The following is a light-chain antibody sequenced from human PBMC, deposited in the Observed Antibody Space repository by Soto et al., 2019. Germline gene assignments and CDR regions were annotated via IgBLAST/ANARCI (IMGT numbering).Light chain of an antibody. V-gene: IGLV3-1*01. J-gene: IGLJ1*01. CDR3: QAWDSSTYYV. Sequence: SYELTQPPSVSVSPGQTASITCSGDKLGDKYVSWYHQRPGQSPVLVIYQDNKRPSGIPERFSGSNSGNTATLTISGTQAMDEADYYCQAWDSSTYYVFGTGTKLTVL. CDR2: QDN. CDR1: KLGDKY.